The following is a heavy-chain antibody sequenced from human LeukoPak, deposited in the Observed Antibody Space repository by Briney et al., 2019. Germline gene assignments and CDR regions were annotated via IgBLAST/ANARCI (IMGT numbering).Heavy chain of an antibody. CDR3: GIEGHYDLLTGYSPVEYYYYFMDV. D-gene: IGHD3-9*01. Sequence: HPGGSLRLSCAASGFTFINYSLHWVRQAPGKGLKWVGVISSDGNDIHHADSVKGRFTISRDNSRDTLYLEMSSLRPEDTAVYYCGIEGHYDLLTGYSPVEYYYYFMDVWGKGATVTVSS. V-gene: IGHV3-30*04. CDR2: ISSDGNDI. CDR1: GFTFINYS. J-gene: IGHJ6*03.